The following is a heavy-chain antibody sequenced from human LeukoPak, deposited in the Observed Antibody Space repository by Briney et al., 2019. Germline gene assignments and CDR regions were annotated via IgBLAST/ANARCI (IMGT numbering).Heavy chain of an antibody. V-gene: IGHV1-69*01. J-gene: IGHJ4*02. D-gene: IGHD3-3*01. CDR1: GGTFSSYA. Sequence: SVKVSCKASGGTFSSYAISWVRQAPGQGLEWMGGIFPIFGTANYAQKFQGRVTITADESTSTAYMELSSLRSEDTAVYYCASGGTYYDIWSGTKFDYWGQGTLVTVSS. CDR2: IFPIFGTA. CDR3: ASGGTYYDIWSGTKFDY.